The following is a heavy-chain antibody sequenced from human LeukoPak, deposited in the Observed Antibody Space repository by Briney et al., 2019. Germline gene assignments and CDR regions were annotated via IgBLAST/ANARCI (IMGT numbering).Heavy chain of an antibody. CDR3: AVMPHAARLDFDC. V-gene: IGHV1-69*13. D-gene: IGHD6-6*01. CDR2: IIPVFGTA. J-gene: IGHJ4*02. Sequence: GASVRVSCKASGGTFSSYTISWVRQAPGQGLEWMGGIIPVFGTANYAQKFQGRVTITADESTSTAYMELSSLRSEDTAVYYCAVMPHAARLDFDCWGQGTLVTVSS. CDR1: GGTFSSYT.